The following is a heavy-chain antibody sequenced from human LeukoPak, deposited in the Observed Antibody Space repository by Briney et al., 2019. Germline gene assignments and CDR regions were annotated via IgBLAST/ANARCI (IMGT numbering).Heavy chain of an antibody. D-gene: IGHD4-23*01. CDR3: TSYGGRTFDY. Sequence: PGRSLSLSCTASGINFVGYAMSGVRQAPGKGLEWVAFIRSELYGETTEYAASVKGRFTVSRDDSKSIAYLQMNSLKAEDTGVYYCTSYGGRTFDYWGQGTLVTVSS. V-gene: IGHV3-49*04. J-gene: IGHJ4*02. CDR1: GINFVGYA. CDR2: IRSELYGETT.